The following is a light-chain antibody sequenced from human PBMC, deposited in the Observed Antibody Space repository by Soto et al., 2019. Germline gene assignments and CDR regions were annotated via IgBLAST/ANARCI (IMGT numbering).Light chain of an antibody. Sequence: QSALTQPPSASGSPGQSVTISCTGTSSDVGGYNFVSWHQQHPGKAPKLMIYEVSKRPSGVPDRFSGSKSGYTASLTVSGLQAEDEADYYCTSYAGSDSYLFGNGTKVTIL. CDR3: TSYAGSDSYL. CDR1: SSDVGGYNF. V-gene: IGLV2-8*01. CDR2: EVS. J-gene: IGLJ1*01.